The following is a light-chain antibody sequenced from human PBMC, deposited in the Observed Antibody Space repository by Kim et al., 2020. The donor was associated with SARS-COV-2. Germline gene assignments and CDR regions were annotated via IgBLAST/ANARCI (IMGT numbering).Light chain of an antibody. CDR2: DSS. Sequence: PGERATLSCRASQSVRTYLAWYQRKPGQAPRLLIYDSSTRAPGIPARFVGSGSGTDFTLTITSLDPEDFAVYYCQQRSDWPPLTFGGGTKVDIK. V-gene: IGKV3-11*01. CDR3: QQRSDWPPLT. CDR1: QSVRTY. J-gene: IGKJ4*01.